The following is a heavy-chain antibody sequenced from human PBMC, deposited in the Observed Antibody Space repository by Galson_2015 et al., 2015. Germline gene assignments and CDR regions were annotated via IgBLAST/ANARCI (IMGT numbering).Heavy chain of an antibody. V-gene: IGHV3-23*01. Sequence: SLRLSCAASGFTFNTYAMSWVRQAPGKGLEWVSAISGSGGSTYYADSVKGRFTISRDNSKNTLYLQMNSLRAEDTAVYYCAKDLSRGYDSSGYWFDYWGQGTLVTVSS. D-gene: IGHD3-22*01. CDR1: GFTFNTYA. CDR2: ISGSGGST. J-gene: IGHJ4*02. CDR3: AKDLSRGYDSSGYWFDY.